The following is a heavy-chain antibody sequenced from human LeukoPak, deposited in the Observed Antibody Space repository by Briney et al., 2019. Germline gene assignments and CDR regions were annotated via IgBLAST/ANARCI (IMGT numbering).Heavy chain of an antibody. CDR1: GYTFTGYY. D-gene: IGHD3-22*01. CDR3: ARARYDSSGYYGY. J-gene: IGHJ4*02. CDR2: INPNSGGT. Sequence: ASVKVSCKASGYTFTGYYMHWVRQAPGQGLEWMRWINPNSGGTNYAQKFQGRVTMTRDTSISTAYMELSRLRSDDTAVYCCARARYDSSGYYGYWGQGTLVTVSS. V-gene: IGHV1-2*02.